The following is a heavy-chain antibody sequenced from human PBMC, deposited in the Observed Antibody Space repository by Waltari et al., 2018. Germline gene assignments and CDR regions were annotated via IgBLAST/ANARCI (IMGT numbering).Heavy chain of an antibody. CDR3: ATLFIVGATRGDAFDI. V-gene: IGHV1-24*01. D-gene: IGHD1-26*01. CDR2: VDPEDGET. CDR1: GYNLTELS. Sequence: QVQLVQSGAEVKKPGASVKVSCKVSGYNLTELSMHWVRQAPGKGREWMGGVDPEDGETIYAQKFQGRVTMTEDTSTDTAYMELSSLRSEDTAVYYCATLFIVGATRGDAFDIWGQGTMVTVSS. J-gene: IGHJ3*02.